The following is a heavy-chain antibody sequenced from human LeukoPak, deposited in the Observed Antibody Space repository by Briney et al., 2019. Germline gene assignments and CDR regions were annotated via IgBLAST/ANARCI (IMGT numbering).Heavy chain of an antibody. CDR3: ARQYRPSSSWRLPYWYFDL. Sequence: SETLSLTCTVSGGSISSSSYYWGWIRQPPGKGLEWIGSIYYSGYTYYNPSLRSRVTISVDTSKNQFSLRLSSVTAADTAVYYCARQYRPSSSWRLPYWYFDLWGRGTLVTVSS. D-gene: IGHD6-13*01. CDR2: IYYSGYT. J-gene: IGHJ2*01. V-gene: IGHV4-39*01. CDR1: GGSISSSSYY.